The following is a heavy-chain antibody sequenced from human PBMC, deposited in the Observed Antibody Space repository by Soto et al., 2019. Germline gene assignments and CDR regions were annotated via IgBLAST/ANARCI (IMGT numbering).Heavy chain of an antibody. D-gene: IGHD6-19*01. CDR2: ISSSSSTI. V-gene: IGHV3-48*01. CDR1: GFTFSSYS. CDR3: SRDRPGLLAGPFDY. Sequence: EVQLVESGGGLVQPGGSLRLSCAASGFTFSSYSMNWVRQAPGKGLEWVSYISSSSSTIYYADSVKGRFTIPRDNAKNSLYLQMNSLRAEDTAVYYCSRDRPGLLAGPFDYCGQGTLVTVSS. J-gene: IGHJ4*02.